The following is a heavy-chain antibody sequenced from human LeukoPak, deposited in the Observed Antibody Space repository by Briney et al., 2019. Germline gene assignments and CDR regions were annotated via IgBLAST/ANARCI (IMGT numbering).Heavy chain of an antibody. CDR1: GFTFSSYG. V-gene: IGHV3-33*01. CDR2: IWYDGSNK. D-gene: IGHD2-15*01. J-gene: IGHJ4*02. CDR3: ARQDIGFDY. Sequence: GRSLRLSCAASGFTFSSYGMHWVRQAPGKRLEWVAVIWYDGSNKYYADSVKGRFTISRDNSKNTLYLQMNSLRAEDTAVYYCARQDIGFDYWGQGTLVTVSP.